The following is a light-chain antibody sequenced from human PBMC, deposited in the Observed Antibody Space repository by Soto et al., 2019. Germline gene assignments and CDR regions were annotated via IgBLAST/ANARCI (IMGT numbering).Light chain of an antibody. V-gene: IGLV2-14*01. CDR1: SSDVGRYNY. CDR3: SSYTGSSTS. J-gene: IGLJ3*02. CDR2: DVS. Sequence: QSVLTQPASVSGSPGQSITISCTGTSSDVGRYNYVSWYQQHPGKAPKLIIYDVSYRPSGVSDRFSGSKSGNTASLTISGLQADDEADSYCSSYTGSSTSFGGGTKVTVL.